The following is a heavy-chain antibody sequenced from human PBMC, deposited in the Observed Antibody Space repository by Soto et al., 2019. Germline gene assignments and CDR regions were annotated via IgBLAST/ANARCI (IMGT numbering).Heavy chain of an antibody. J-gene: IGHJ4*02. CDR2: IDPSDSYT. V-gene: IGHV5-10-1*01. CDR3: ARWRSDYDILTGYYTLDY. Sequence: GESLKISCKGSGYSFTSYWISWVRQMPVKGLEWMGRIDPSDSYTNYSPSFQGHVTISADKSISTAYLQWSSLKASDTAMYYCARWRSDYDILTGYYTLDYWGQGTLVTVSS. D-gene: IGHD3-9*01. CDR1: GYSFTSYW.